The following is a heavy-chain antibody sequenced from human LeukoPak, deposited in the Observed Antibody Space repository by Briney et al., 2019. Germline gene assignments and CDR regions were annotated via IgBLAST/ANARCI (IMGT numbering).Heavy chain of an antibody. CDR1: GFTFSSYS. J-gene: IGHJ4*02. V-gene: IGHV3-21*01. Sequence: GGSLRLSCAASGFTFSSYSMNWVRQAPGKGLEWVSSISSSSSYIYYADSVKGRFTISRDNAKNSLSLQMISLRAEDTAVYSCARDPGYCTSTSCYALYYFDYWGQGILVTVSS. CDR2: ISSSSSYI. D-gene: IGHD2-2*01. CDR3: ARDPGYCTSTSCYALYYFDY.